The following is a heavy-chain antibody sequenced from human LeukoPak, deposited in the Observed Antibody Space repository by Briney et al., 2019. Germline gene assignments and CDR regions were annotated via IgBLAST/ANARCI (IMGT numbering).Heavy chain of an antibody. CDR1: GYTFASYG. J-gene: IGHJ4*02. Sequence: ASVKVSCKASGYTFASYGISWVRQAPGQGLAWTGWISAYNGNTNYAQKLQGRVTMTTDTSTSTAYMELRSLRSDDTAVYYCARGGMATVRTNVDYWGQGTLVTVSS. D-gene: IGHD5-24*01. V-gene: IGHV1-18*01. CDR2: ISAYNGNT. CDR3: ARGGMATVRTNVDY.